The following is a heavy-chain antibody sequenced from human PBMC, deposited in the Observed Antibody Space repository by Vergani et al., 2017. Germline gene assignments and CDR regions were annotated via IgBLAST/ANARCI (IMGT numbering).Heavy chain of an antibody. J-gene: IGHJ4*02. CDR2: INSDGSST. Sequence: EVQLVESGGGLVQPGGSLRLSCAASGFTFSSYWMHWVRQAPGKGLVWVSRINSDGSSTSYADSVKGRFTISRDNAKNTLYLQMNSLRAEDTAVYYCARYCSSTGCYTGFDYWGQGTLVTVSS. CDR1: GFTFSSYW. D-gene: IGHD2-2*02. V-gene: IGHV3-74*01. CDR3: ARYCSSTGCYTGFDY.